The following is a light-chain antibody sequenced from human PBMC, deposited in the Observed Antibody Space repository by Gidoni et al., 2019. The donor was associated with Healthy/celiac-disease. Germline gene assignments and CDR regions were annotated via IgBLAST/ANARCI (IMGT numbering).Light chain of an antibody. CDR2: WAS. J-gene: IGKJ1*01. CDR3: QQYYSTPHT. CDR1: QTVLYSSNNKNY. Sequence: DIVMTQSPASLAVSLGERATINCKSSQTVLYSSNNKNYLAWYQQKPGQPPKLLIYWASTRESGVPDRFSGSGSGTDFTLTISSLQAEDVAVYYCQQYYSTPHTFGQGTKVEIK. V-gene: IGKV4-1*01.